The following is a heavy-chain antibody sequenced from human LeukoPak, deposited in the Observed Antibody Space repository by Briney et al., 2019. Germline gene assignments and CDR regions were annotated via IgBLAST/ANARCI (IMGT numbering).Heavy chain of an antibody. CDR2: INHLGHT. Sequence: GGSLRLSCAACGFTFNHYAMSWVRQAPGKGLEWVSGINHLGHTFYADSVKGRFTISRDNSQNTLFLQMNSLRADDTAEYFCAKLDYYDTHWGQGTLVTVSS. V-gene: IGHV3-23*01. J-gene: IGHJ1*01. CDR3: AKLDYYDTH. CDR1: GFTFNHYA. D-gene: IGHD3-22*01.